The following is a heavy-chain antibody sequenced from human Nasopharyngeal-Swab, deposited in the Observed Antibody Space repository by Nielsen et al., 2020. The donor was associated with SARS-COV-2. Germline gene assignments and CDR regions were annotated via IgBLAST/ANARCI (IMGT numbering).Heavy chain of an antibody. CDR1: GFTLRNYD. CDR3: AKDKEDLRGVGSYDY. CDR2: ISGSSGGT. Sequence: GGSLRLSCVGSGFTLRNYDMGWVRQPPGKGLEWVSHISGSSGGTYYTDSVKGRFTISRDNSKNTLHLHMSSLRAEDTAVYYCAKDKEDLRGVGSYDYWGQGTLVTVSS. J-gene: IGHJ4*02. D-gene: IGHD3-10*01. V-gene: IGHV3-23*01.